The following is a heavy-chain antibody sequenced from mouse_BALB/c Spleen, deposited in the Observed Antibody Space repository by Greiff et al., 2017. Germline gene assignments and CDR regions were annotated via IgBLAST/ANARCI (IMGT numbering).Heavy chain of an antibody. CDR3: AIYYVYYYAMDY. Sequence: VQLQQSGAELARPGASVKLSCKASGYTFTSYWMHWVKQRPGQGLEWIGYINPSTGYTEYNQKFKDKATLTADKSSSTAYMQLSSLTSEDSAVYYCAIYYVYYYAMDYWGQGTSVTVSS. J-gene: IGHJ4*01. V-gene: IGHV1-4*01. D-gene: IGHD1-1*01. CDR2: INPSTGYT. CDR1: GYTFTSYW.